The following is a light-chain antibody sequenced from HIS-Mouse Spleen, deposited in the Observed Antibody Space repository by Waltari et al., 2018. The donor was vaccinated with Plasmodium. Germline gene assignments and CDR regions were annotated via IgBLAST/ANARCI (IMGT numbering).Light chain of an antibody. Sequence: EIVLTQSPATLSLSPGERATLPCRASQSVSSSLAWYQQKPGQAPRLLIYDASNRATGIPARFSGSGSGTDFTLTISSLGPEDFAVYYCQQRSNWPITFGQGTRLEIK. CDR2: DAS. J-gene: IGKJ5*01. V-gene: IGKV3-11*01. CDR1: QSVSSS. CDR3: QQRSNWPIT.